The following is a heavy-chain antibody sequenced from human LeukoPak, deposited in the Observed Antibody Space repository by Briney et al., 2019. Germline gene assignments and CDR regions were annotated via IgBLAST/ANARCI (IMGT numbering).Heavy chain of an antibody. Sequence: TGGSLRLSCAASGFAFSSYAMHWVRQAPGKGLEWVSIIYSGGDTYYAESVKGRFTISRDYSKNTLYLQMNSLRAEDTAVYYCARDGRSYYHVGYWGQGTLVTVSS. CDR1: GFAFSSYA. V-gene: IGHV3-66*01. CDR3: ARDGRSYYHVGY. J-gene: IGHJ4*02. D-gene: IGHD1-26*01. CDR2: IYSGGDT.